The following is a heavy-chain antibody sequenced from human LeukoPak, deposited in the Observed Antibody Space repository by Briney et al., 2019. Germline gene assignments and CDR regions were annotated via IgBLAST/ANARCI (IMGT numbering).Heavy chain of an antibody. CDR1: GYTLTAFS. J-gene: IGHJ4*02. Sequence: ASVKVSCKVSGYTLTAFSMHWVRQAPGKGLEWMGGFDSEDGETIYAQKFQGRVTMTEDTSIDTAYMELSSLRSEDTALYYCTSLLADLQGYYFDYWGQGTLVTVSS. V-gene: IGHV1-24*01. CDR3: TSLLADLQGYYFDY. D-gene: IGHD6-19*01. CDR2: FDSEDGET.